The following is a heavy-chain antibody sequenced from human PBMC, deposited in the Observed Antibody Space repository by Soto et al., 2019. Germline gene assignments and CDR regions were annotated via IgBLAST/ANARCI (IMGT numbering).Heavy chain of an antibody. CDR2: IYYSGST. V-gene: IGHV4-39*01. CDR1: GGSISSSSYY. CDR3: ARVGYGPDYGMDV. Sequence: PPETLSLTCTVSGGSISSSSYYWGWIRQPPGKGLEWIGSIYYSGSTYYNPSLKSRVTISVDTSKNQFSLKLSSVTAADTAVYYCARVGYGPDYGMDVWGQGTTVT. J-gene: IGHJ6*02. D-gene: IGHD4-17*01.